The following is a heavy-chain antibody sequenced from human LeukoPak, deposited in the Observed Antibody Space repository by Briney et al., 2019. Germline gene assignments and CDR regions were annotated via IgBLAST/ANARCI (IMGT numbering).Heavy chain of an antibody. CDR1: GGSISSGGYY. D-gene: IGHD3-3*01. V-gene: IGHV4-61*08. CDR2: IYYSGNT. Sequence: SQTLSLTCTVSGGSISSGGYYWSWIRQPPGKGLEWIGYIYYSGNTNYNPSLKSRVTISVDTSKNQFSLKLSSVTAADTAVYYCARMLDRFLEWSTPGWFDPWGQGTLVTVSS. CDR3: ARMLDRFLEWSTPGWFDP. J-gene: IGHJ5*02.